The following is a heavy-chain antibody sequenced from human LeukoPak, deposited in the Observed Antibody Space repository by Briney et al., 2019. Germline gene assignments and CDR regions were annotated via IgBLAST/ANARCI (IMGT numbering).Heavy chain of an antibody. CDR3: ASDSSSSSGQTDY. CDR1: GGSISSYY. V-gene: IGHV4-59*08. D-gene: IGHD6-6*01. J-gene: IGHJ4*02. Sequence: SETLSLTCTVSGGSISSYYWSWIRQPPGKGLEWIGYIYYSGSTNYNPSLKSRVTISVDTPKNQFSLKLSSVTAADTAVYYCASDSSSSSGQTDYWGQGTLVTVSS. CDR2: IYYSGST.